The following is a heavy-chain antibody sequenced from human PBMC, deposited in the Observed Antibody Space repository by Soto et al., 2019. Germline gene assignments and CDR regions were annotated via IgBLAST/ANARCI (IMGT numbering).Heavy chain of an antibody. Sequence: PSETLSLTCAVYGGSFSGYYWSWIRQPPGKGLEWIGEINHSGSTNYNPSLKSRVTISVDTSKNQFSLKLSSVTAADTAVYYCARARYSYYYYYYMDVWGKGTTVTVS. J-gene: IGHJ6*03. D-gene: IGHD1-1*01. CDR3: ARARYSYYYYYYMDV. CDR2: INHSGST. V-gene: IGHV4-34*01. CDR1: GGSFSGYY.